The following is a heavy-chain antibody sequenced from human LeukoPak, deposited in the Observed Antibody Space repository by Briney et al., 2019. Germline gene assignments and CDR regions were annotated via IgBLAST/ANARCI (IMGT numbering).Heavy chain of an antibody. CDR1: GYTFTSYD. CDR3: ARVFYDSSGYHYFDY. CDR2: MNPNSSNT. Sequence: ASVKVSCKASGYTFTSYDINWVRQATGQGLEWMGWMNPNSSNTGYAQKFQGRVTMTRNTSISTAYMELSSLRSEDTAVYYCARVFYDSSGYHYFDYWGQGTLVTVSS. D-gene: IGHD3-22*01. V-gene: IGHV1-8*01. J-gene: IGHJ4*02.